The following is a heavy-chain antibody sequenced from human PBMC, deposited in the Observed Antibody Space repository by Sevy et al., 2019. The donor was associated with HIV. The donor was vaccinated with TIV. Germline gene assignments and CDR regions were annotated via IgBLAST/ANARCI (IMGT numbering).Heavy chain of an antibody. Sequence: SETQSLTCAVSGGSISSGGYSWSWIRQPPGKGLEWIGYIYHSGSTYYNPSLKSRVTISVDRSKNQFSLKLSSVTAADTAVYYCARGGGITMVLGVFDYWGQGTLVTVSS. V-gene: IGHV4-30-2*01. CDR3: ARGGGITMVLGVFDY. J-gene: IGHJ4*02. CDR2: IYHSGST. D-gene: IGHD3-10*01. CDR1: GGSISSGGYS.